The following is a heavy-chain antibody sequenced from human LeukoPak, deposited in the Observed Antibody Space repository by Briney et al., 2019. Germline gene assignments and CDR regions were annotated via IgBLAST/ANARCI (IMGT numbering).Heavy chain of an antibody. Sequence: GGSLRLSCAASGFSFSSYAMSWVHQAPGKGLEWVSAISGSGGSTYYADSVKGRFTISRDNSKNTLYPQMNSLRAEDTAVYYCAKGWRWLQPSYFDYWGQGTLDTVSS. V-gene: IGHV3-23*01. CDR3: AKGWRWLQPSYFDY. D-gene: IGHD5-24*01. CDR1: GFSFSSYA. CDR2: ISGSGGST. J-gene: IGHJ4*02.